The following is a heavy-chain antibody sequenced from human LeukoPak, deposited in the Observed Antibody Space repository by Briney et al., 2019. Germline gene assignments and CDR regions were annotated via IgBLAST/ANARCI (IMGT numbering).Heavy chain of an antibody. D-gene: IGHD3-10*01. CDR3: ARDLSEYYGSGSYYNGHGAFDI. J-gene: IGHJ3*02. CDR2: INPNSGGT. CDR1: GYTFTGYY. Sequence: ASVKVSCKASGYTFTGYYMHWVRQASGQGLEWMGWINPNSGGTNYAQKFQGWVTMTRDTSISTAYMELSRLRSDDTAVYYCARDLSEYYGSGSYYNGHGAFDIWGQGTMVTVSS. V-gene: IGHV1-2*04.